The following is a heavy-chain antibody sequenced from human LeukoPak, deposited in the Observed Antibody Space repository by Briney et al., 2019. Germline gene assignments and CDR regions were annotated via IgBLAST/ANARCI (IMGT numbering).Heavy chain of an antibody. Sequence: ASVKVSCKXSGYTFTGDYMHWVRQAPGQGLEWMGRINPNSGGTNYAQKFQGRVTMTRDTSISTAYMELSRLRSDDTAVYYCARTSPTVTTMEDWGQGTLVTVSS. J-gene: IGHJ4*02. CDR2: INPNSGGT. V-gene: IGHV1-2*06. CDR3: ARTSPTVTTMED. D-gene: IGHD4-17*01. CDR1: GYTFTGDY.